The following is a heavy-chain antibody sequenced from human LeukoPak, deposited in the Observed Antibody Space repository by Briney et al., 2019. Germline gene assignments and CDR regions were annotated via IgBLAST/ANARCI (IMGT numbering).Heavy chain of an antibody. Sequence: PGGSLRLSCAASGFTFSSYAMHWVRQAPGKGLEWVSAISGSGGSTYYADSVKGRFTISRDNSKNTLYLQMNSLRAEDTAVYYCAKGFEYSYGPLYYFDYWGQGTLVTVSS. D-gene: IGHD5-18*01. CDR3: AKGFEYSYGPLYYFDY. V-gene: IGHV3-23*01. J-gene: IGHJ4*02. CDR1: GFTFSSYA. CDR2: ISGSGGST.